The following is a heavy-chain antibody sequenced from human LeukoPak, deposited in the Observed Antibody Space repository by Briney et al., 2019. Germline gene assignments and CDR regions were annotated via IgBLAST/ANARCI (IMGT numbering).Heavy chain of an antibody. CDR1: GYTFTGHY. CDR3: ARTLYIASAPGGLDY. D-gene: IGHD3-16*01. J-gene: IGHJ4*02. Sequence: ASVKVSCKASGYTFTGHYIHWVRQAPGQGLEWMGWINPKNAATNYAQKFQGRVTMTRDTSTGTVYMEVNALRSDDTAVYYCARTLYIASAPGGLDYWGQGTLVTVSS. V-gene: IGHV1-2*02. CDR2: INPKNAAT.